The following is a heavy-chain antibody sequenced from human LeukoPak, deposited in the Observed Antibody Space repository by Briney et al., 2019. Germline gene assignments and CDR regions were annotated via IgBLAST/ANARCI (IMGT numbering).Heavy chain of an antibody. CDR3: ARTSSGWTYFDY. CDR1: GCTFTGYY. CDR2: INPNSGGT. D-gene: IGHD6-19*01. V-gene: IGHV1-2*02. J-gene: IGHJ4*02. Sequence: ASVKVSCKASGCTFTGYYMHWVRQAPGQGLEWMGWINPNSGGTNYAQKFQGRVTMTRDTSISTAYMELSRLRSDDTAVYYCARTSSGWTYFDYWGQGTLVTVSS.